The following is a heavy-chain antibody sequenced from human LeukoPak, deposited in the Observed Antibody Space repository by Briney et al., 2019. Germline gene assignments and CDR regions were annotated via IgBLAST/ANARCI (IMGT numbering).Heavy chain of an antibody. V-gene: IGHV1-18*01. CDR1: GYTFSSYH. CDR3: ARDFATWYFDY. J-gene: IGHJ4*02. CDR2: INTYDGNT. D-gene: IGHD2-15*01. Sequence: GASVKVSCKASGYTFSSYHVSWVRQAPGQGLEWMGWINTYDGNTNYAQNFQGRVAITTDTSTSTAYMELRSLRSDDTAVYYCARDFATWYFDYWGQGTLVTVSS.